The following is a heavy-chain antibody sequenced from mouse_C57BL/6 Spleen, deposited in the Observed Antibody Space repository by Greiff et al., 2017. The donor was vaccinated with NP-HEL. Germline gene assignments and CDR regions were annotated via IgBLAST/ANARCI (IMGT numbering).Heavy chain of an antibody. CDR3: ARKDYRGYAMDY. J-gene: IGHJ4*01. D-gene: IGHD2-4*01. CDR2: ISRGSSTI. V-gene: IGHV5-17*01. CDR1: GFTFSDYG. Sequence: EVQRVESGGGLVKPGGSLKLSCAASGFTFSDYGMHWVRQAPEKGLEWVAYISRGSSTIYYADTVKGRFTISRDNAKNTLFLQMTSLRSEDTAMYYCARKDYRGYAMDYWGQGTSVTVSS.